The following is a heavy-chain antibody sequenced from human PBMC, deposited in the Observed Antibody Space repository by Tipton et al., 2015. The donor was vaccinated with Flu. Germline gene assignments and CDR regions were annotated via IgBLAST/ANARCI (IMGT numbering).Heavy chain of an antibody. CDR3: ARFYYDSSDYYPPGY. J-gene: IGHJ4*02. CDR1: GGSISSSNHY. V-gene: IGHV4-39*01. CDR2: INYSGNT. D-gene: IGHD3-22*01. Sequence: TLSLTCTVSGGSISSSNHYWGWIRQPPGKGLEWIGNINYSGNTHYDPSLESRVIISVDTSKNQFSMKLSSVTAADTAVYYCARFYYDSSDYYPPGYWGQGTLVTVSS.